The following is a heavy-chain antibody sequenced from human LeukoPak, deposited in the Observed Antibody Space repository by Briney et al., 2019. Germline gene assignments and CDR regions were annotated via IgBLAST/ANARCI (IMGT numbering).Heavy chain of an antibody. V-gene: IGHV4-59*01. J-gene: IGHJ6*03. CDR2: IFYNGNT. Sequence: PSETLSLTCTVSDGSISPYYWSWIRQSPGKGLEWIAYIFYNGNTKYNPSLWSRVTISIDTSRNQVFLNLNSVTAADTAVYYCARGGYYYLDVWGKGTTVTVSS. CDR1: DGSISPYY. CDR3: ARGGYYYLDV.